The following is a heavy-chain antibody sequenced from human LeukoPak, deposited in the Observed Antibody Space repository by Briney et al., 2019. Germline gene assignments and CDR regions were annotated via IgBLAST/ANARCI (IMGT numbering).Heavy chain of an antibody. Sequence: SETLSLTCTVSGGSSSSGDYYWSWIRQPPGKDLEWIGYIYYIGSTYYNPSLKSRVTISEDKSKKQFSLDLSSVTAADTAVYYCARGSLVRGVPFLDYWGRGALVTVSS. CDR2: IYYIGST. J-gene: IGHJ4*02. V-gene: IGHV4-30-4*01. CDR1: GGSSSSGDYY. CDR3: ARGSLVRGVPFLDY. D-gene: IGHD3-10*01.